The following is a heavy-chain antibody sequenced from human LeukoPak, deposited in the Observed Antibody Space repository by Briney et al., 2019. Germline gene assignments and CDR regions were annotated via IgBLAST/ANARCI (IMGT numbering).Heavy chain of an antibody. CDR3: ARATSITIFGVVIISHYYMDV. J-gene: IGHJ6*03. Sequence: ASVKVSCKASGYTFTSYDINWVRQATGQGLEWMGWMNPNSGNTGYAQEFQGRVTMTRNTSISTAYMELSSLRSEDTAVYYCARATSITIFGVVIISHYYMDVWGKGTTVAVSS. V-gene: IGHV1-8*01. D-gene: IGHD3-3*01. CDR2: MNPNSGNT. CDR1: GYTFTSYD.